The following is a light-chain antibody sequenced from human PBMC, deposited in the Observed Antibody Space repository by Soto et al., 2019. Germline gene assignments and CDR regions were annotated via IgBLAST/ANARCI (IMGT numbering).Light chain of an antibody. J-gene: IGKJ1*01. Sequence: EIVLTQSPGTLSLSPGERATLSCRASQSVSNSFLAWYQRIPGQSPRLLIYGASRRATGIPDRFSGSGSGTDLTLTISSREPEDFGMYYWQQYDSPPWTFGKGTKVNIK. CDR1: QSVSNSF. CDR2: GAS. CDR3: QQYDSPPWT. V-gene: IGKV3-20*01.